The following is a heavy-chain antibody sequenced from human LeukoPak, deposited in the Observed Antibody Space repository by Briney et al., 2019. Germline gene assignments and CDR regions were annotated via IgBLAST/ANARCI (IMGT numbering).Heavy chain of an antibody. CDR3: ARVPDSGAFDI. J-gene: IGHJ3*02. CDR1: GGSISSGDYY. V-gene: IGHV4-30-4*08. D-gene: IGHD2-21*01. CDR2: IYYSGST. Sequence: SETLSLTCTVSGGSISSGDYYWSWIRQPPGKGLEWIGYIYYSGSTYYNPSLKSRVTISVDTPKNQFSLKLSSVTAADTAVYYCARVPDSGAFDIWGQGTMVTVSS.